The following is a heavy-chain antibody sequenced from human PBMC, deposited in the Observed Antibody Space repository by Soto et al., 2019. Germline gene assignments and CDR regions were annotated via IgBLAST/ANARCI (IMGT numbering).Heavy chain of an antibody. V-gene: IGHV1-18*01. CDR2: ISAYNGNT. CDR3: ARDAAYYYGSGSDNRFDP. CDR1: GYTFTSYG. Sequence: QVQLVQSGAEVKKPGASVKVSCKASGYTFTSYGISWVRQAPGQGLQWMGWISAYNGNTNYAQKLQARVTMTTDTSTSTVYRELRSLRSADTAVYYCARDAAYYYGSGSDNRFDPWGQGTLVTVSS. J-gene: IGHJ5*02. D-gene: IGHD3-10*01.